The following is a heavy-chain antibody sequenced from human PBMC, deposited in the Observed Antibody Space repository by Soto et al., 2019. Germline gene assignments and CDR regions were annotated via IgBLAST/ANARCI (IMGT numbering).Heavy chain of an antibody. CDR2: IYSLGNT. V-gene: IGHV4-39*01. CDR3: ARQIYDSSGYYYAY. J-gene: IGHJ4*02. CDR1: GGSISSSSYY. Sequence: QMQLQESGPGLVKPSETLSLTCNVSGGSISSSSYYWGWIRQPPGQVLEWLGTIYSLGNTYYNPSLKSRVTISVDKSKSQLFLKLSSVTAPDTAVYYCARQIYDSSGYYYAYWGQGTLVTVSS. D-gene: IGHD3-22*01.